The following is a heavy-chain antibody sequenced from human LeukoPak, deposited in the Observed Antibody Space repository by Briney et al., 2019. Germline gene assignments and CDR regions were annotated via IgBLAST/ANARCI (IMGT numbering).Heavy chain of an antibody. J-gene: IGHJ4*02. CDR2: IHYSGCT. CDR3: ARDGVAGGFDY. D-gene: IGHD6-19*01. CDR1: GGSIGSYY. Sequence: PSETLSLTCTVSGGSIGSYYWNWIRQAPGKGLEWIGYIHYSGCTNHNSALKSRVTISVDTSKNQYSLKLSSVTAADTAVYYCARDGVAGGFDYWGQGTLVTVS. V-gene: IGHV4-59*01.